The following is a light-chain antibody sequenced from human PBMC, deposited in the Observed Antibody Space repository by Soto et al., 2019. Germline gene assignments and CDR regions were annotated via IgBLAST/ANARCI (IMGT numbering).Light chain of an antibody. J-gene: IGKJ4*01. V-gene: IGKV3-11*01. CDR1: QSVSSY. CDR3: QQRSNWVLT. Sequence: EIVLTQSPATLSLSPGERATLSCRASQSVSSYLAWYQQKPGQAPRLPIYDASNRATGIPARFSGSGSGTDFTLTISSLEPEDFAVYYCQQRSNWVLTFGGGTKVEVK. CDR2: DAS.